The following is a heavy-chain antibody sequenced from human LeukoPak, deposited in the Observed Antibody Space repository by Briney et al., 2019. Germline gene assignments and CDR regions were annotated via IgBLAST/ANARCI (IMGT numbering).Heavy chain of an antibody. Sequence: PGGSLRLSCAASGFAFSDYYMSWIRQAPGKGLEWVSYISSSGSTIYYADSVKGRFTISRDNSKNTLFLQMNTLRAEDTAVYYCARGGTEYYYYGMDVWGQGTTVTVSS. CDR1: GFAFSDYY. CDR3: ARGGTEYYYYGMDV. J-gene: IGHJ6*02. CDR2: ISSSGSTI. V-gene: IGHV3-11*04. D-gene: IGHD1-1*01.